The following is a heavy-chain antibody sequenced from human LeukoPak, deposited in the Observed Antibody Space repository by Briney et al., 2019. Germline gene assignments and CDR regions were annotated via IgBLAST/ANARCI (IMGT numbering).Heavy chain of an antibody. V-gene: IGHV3-7*03. CDR1: GFTLSNYW. Sequence: GGSLRLSCAASGFTLSNYWMIWVRQAPGKGLEWVANIKQDGSEIYYVDSVKGRFTISRDNAKNSLYLQMSSLRAEDTAIYYCVRGNPFGGYWGQGTLVTVSS. J-gene: IGHJ4*02. CDR2: IKQDGSEI. CDR3: VRGNPFGGY. D-gene: IGHD2-15*01.